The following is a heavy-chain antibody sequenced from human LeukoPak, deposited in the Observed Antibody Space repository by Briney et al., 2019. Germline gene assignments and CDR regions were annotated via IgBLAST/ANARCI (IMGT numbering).Heavy chain of an antibody. CDR1: GFTFSSYA. J-gene: IGHJ6*03. Sequence: GGSLRLSCAASGFTFSSYAMHWVRQAPGKGLEWVAVISYDGSNKYYADSVKGRFTISRDNSKNTLYLQMNSLRAEDTAVYYCARTYSSSSGYYYYYMDVWGKGTTVTVSS. CDR3: ARTYSSSSGYYYYYMDV. CDR2: ISYDGSNK. D-gene: IGHD6-6*01. V-gene: IGHV3-30-3*01.